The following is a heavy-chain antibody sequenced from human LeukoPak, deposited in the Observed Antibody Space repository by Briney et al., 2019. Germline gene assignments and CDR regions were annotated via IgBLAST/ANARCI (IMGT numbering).Heavy chain of an antibody. J-gene: IGHJ4*02. CDR3: ARVDAISHANWGFGGHSNNFDY. D-gene: IGHD7-27*01. CDR1: GFTFADYA. CDR2: VNWNGGTP. Sequence: GGSLRLFCAASGFTFADYAMSWVRQAPGKGLEWVSGVNWNGGTPGYADSVKGRFTISRDNTKNSLYLQMHNLRAEDTALYYCARVDAISHANWGFGGHSNNFDYWGQGTLVAVSS. V-gene: IGHV3-20*04.